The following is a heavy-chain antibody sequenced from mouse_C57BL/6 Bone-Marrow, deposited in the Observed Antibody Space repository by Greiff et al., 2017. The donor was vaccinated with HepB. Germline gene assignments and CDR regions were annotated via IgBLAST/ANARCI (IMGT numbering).Heavy chain of an antibody. Sequence: EVKLVESGPELVKPGASVKISCKASGYSFTGYYMNWVKQSPEKSLEWIGEINPSTGGTTYNQKFKAKATLTVDKSSSTAYMQLKSLTSEDSAVYYCARPTGGRLSFDYWGQGTTLTVSS. D-gene: IGHD1-1*01. CDR3: ARPTGGRLSFDY. CDR1: GYSFTGYY. J-gene: IGHJ2*01. V-gene: IGHV1-42*01. CDR2: INPSTGGT.